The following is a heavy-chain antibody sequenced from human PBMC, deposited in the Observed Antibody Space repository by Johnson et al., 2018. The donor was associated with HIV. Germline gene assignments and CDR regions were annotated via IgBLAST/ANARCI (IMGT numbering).Heavy chain of an antibody. J-gene: IGHJ3*02. V-gene: IGHV3-30*03. CDR1: GFTFSSYG. Sequence: QVQLVESGGGVVQPGRSLRLSCAASGFTFSSYGMHWDRQAPGKGLEWVAVISYDGSNKYYADSVKGRFTISRDNSKNTLYLQMNSLRVEDTAVYYCASSYSESDAFDIWGQGTMVTVSS. CDR2: ISYDGSNK. D-gene: IGHD3-10*01. CDR3: ASSYSESDAFDI.